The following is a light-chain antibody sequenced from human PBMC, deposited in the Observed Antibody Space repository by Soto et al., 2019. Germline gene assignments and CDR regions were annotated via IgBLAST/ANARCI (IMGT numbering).Light chain of an antibody. CDR2: GAP. V-gene: IGKV3-15*01. CDR3: QQCFDWPLT. J-gene: IGKJ4*01. CDR1: QSVNTN. Sequence: EIVMTQSPDTLSASLGERATLXXSASQSVNTNLAWYQQKAGQAPRXLIYGAPTRATGSPARFSGGGAGTEFTLTISSLQSEDFAVYYCQQCFDWPLTFGGGTKVDIK.